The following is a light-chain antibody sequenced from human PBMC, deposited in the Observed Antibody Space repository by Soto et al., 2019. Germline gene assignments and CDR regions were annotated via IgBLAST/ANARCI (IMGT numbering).Light chain of an antibody. CDR2: RAA. J-gene: IGKJ1*01. CDR1: QSVSSNY. V-gene: IGKV3-20*01. Sequence: EIVLTQSPGTLSLSPGERATLSGRASQSVSSNYLAWYQQKPGQAPRLLIYRAANRATGIPDRFSGSGSGTDFTLTIRRLEPEDFAVYYCQQYCTTWTFGQGTKVEFK. CDR3: QQYCTTWT.